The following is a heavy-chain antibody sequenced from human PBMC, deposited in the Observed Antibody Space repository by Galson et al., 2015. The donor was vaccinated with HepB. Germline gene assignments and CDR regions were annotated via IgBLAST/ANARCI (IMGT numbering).Heavy chain of an antibody. CDR1: GYTFTSYY. CDR3: ARDQEWGSGSYYTLDY. V-gene: IGHV1-46*01. D-gene: IGHD3-10*01. J-gene: IGHJ4*02. CDR2: INPSGGST. Sequence: SVKVSCKASGYTFTSYYMHWVRQAPGQGLEWMGIINPSGGSTSYAQKFQGRVTMTRDTSTGTVYMELSSLRSEDTAVYYCARDQEWGSGSYYTLDYWGQGTLSPSPQ.